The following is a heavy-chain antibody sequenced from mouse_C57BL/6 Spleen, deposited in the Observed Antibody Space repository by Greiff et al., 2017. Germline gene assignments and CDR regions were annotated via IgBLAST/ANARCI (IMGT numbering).Heavy chain of an antibody. D-gene: IGHD4-1*01. CDR2: ISDGGSYT. J-gene: IGHJ4*01. Sequence: EVHLVESGGGLVKPGGSLKLSCAASGFTFSSYAMSWVRQTPEKRLEWVATISDGGSYTYYPDNVKGRFTISRDNAKNNLYLQMSHLKSEDTAMYYCARAAGTDTYDAMDYWGQGTSVTVSS. CDR1: GFTFSSYA. CDR3: ARAAGTDTYDAMDY. V-gene: IGHV5-4*01.